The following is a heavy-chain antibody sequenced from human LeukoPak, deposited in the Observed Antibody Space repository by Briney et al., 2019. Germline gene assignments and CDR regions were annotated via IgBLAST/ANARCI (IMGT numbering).Heavy chain of an antibody. CDR2: INPNSGGT. J-gene: IGHJ6*02. Sequence: ASVKVSCKASGYTFTGYYMHWVRQAPGQGLEWMGWINPNSGGTNYAKKFQGRVTMTRDTSISTAYMELSRLRSDDTAVYYCARDAPTHGMDVWGQGTTVTVSS. D-gene: IGHD4-17*01. CDR1: GYTFTGYY. V-gene: IGHV1-2*02. CDR3: ARDAPTHGMDV.